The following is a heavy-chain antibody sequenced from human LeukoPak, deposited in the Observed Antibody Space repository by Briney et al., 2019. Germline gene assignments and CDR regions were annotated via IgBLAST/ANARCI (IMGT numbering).Heavy chain of an antibody. D-gene: IGHD2-15*01. CDR1: GYTFTGYY. Sequence: GASVKVSCKASGYTFTGYYMHWVRQAPGQGLEWMGWIKPNSGGTNYAQKFQGRVTMTRDTSIRPAYMELGRLRSDDTAVYYCARGRLYCSGGSCYQVGNYFDYWGQGTLVTVSS. J-gene: IGHJ4*02. CDR2: IKPNSGGT. CDR3: ARGRLYCSGGSCYQVGNYFDY. V-gene: IGHV1-2*02.